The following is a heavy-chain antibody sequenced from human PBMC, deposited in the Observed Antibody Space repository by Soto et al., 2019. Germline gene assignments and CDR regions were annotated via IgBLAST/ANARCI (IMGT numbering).Heavy chain of an antibody. CDR1: SGSISGYY. CDR2: IYYSGTT. D-gene: IGHD3-10*01. Sequence: QVQLQESGPGLVMPSETLSLTCTVSSGSISGYYLSWIQQPPGKGLEWIGYIYYSGTTSYNPSLNIRVTMSVDTSKNKFCLKVKSVTAADTAVYYCARESYYGSEATVVAYWGQGTLVTVSS. J-gene: IGHJ4*02. V-gene: IGHV4-59*01. CDR3: ARESYYGSEATVVAY.